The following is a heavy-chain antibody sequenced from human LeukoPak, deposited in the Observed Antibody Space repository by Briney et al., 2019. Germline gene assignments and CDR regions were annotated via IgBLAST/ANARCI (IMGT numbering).Heavy chain of an antibody. CDR3: ARDLDYGKDTYYFDY. D-gene: IGHD4-17*01. V-gene: IGHV1-2*02. CDR1: GYTFPGYL. Sequence: ASVTVSCKASGYTFPGYLMHWLRQAPAQGLAGVGCINPNSGSKNYAETLQGMVTMTRDTSNSTAYIELSRLRSDDTAVYYCARDLDYGKDTYYFDYWGQGTLVTVSS. J-gene: IGHJ4*02. CDR2: INPNSGSK.